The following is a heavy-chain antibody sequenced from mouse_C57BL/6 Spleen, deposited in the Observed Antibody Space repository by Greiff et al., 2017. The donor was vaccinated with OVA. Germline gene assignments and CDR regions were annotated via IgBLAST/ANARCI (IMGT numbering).Heavy chain of an antibody. Sequence: DVKLVESGGGLVKPGGSLKLSCAASGFTFSDYGMHWVRQAPEKGLEWVAYISSGSSTIYYADTVKGRFTISRDNAKNTLFLQMTSLRSEDTAMYYCARITTVDWYFDVWGTGTTVTVSS. CDR2: ISSGSSTI. D-gene: IGHD1-1*01. CDR3: ARITTVDWYFDV. V-gene: IGHV5-17*01. J-gene: IGHJ1*03. CDR1: GFTFSDYG.